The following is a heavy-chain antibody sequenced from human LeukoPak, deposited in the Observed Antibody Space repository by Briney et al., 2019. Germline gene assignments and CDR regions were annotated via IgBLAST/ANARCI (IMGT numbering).Heavy chain of an antibody. D-gene: IGHD4-17*01. J-gene: IGHJ6*02. CDR2: ISYDGSNK. V-gene: IGHV3-30*18. CDR1: GFTFSSYG. Sequence: GRSLRLSCAASGFTFSSYGMHWVRQAPGKGLEWVAVISYDGSNKYYADSVKGRFTISRDNSKNTLYLQMNSLGAEDTAVYYCAKDLGDYGDYDPPYYYYYGMDVWGQGTTVTVSS. CDR3: AKDLGDYGDYDPPYYYYYGMDV.